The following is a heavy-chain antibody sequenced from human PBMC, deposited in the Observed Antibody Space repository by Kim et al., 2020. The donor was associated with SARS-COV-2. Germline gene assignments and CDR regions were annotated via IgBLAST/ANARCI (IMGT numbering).Heavy chain of an antibody. CDR1: GYNFPDYG. CDR2: VSAYTGDT. V-gene: IGHV1-18*01. J-gene: IGHJ1*01. Sequence: ASVKVSCKASGYNFPDYGVSWVRQAPGEGLEWLGWVSAYTGDTHYAQKVRARVTMTTDSSTNTIYMELSSLRYDDTAVYYCVREGQEGMRGTVYFQHWRQ. CDR3: VREGQEGMRGTVYFQH. D-gene: IGHD1-1*01.